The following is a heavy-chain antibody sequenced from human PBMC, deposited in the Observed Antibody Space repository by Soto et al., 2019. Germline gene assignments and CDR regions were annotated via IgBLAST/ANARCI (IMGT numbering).Heavy chain of an antibody. CDR1: GGSFRDYF. Sequence: SATLSLTCAVYGGSFRDYFWGWIRQPPGKGLEWVAEITHSRTTSYNPSLKSRVTISGDTSKNQFSLTLRSVTAADSAVYYFENESPGEPAYYLDFWGQGTPVTVSS. D-gene: IGHD3-16*01. J-gene: IGHJ4*01. CDR3: ENESPGEPAYYLDF. V-gene: IGHV4-34*09. CDR2: ITHSRTT.